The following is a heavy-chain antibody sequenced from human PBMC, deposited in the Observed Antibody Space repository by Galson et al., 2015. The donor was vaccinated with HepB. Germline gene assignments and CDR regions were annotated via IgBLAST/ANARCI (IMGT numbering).Heavy chain of an antibody. J-gene: IGHJ4*02. CDR3: AHRPLTFRSDRGGYWNYFDN. Sequence: PALVKPTQTLTLTCTFSGFSVNTAGVGVGWIRQPPGKALEWLALIYWDDDKHYNPFLKIRLSITKDASKNQVALMMTDMDPGDTATYFCAHRPLTFRSDRGGYWNYFDNWGQGTLVVVSS. D-gene: IGHD2-21*01. CDR1: GFSVNTAGVG. V-gene: IGHV2-5*02. CDR2: IYWDDDK.